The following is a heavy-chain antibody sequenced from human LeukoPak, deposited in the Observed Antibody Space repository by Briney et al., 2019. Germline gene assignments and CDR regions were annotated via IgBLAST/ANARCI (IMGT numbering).Heavy chain of an antibody. CDR2: INPNSGGT. CDR3: AREWGELELHAFDI. D-gene: IGHD1-7*01. CDR1: GYTFTSYY. Sequence: ASVKVSCKASGYTFTSYYIHWVRQAPGQGLEWMGWINPNSGGTNYAQKFQGRVTMTRDTSISTAYMELSRLRSDDTAVYYCAREWGELELHAFDIWGQGTMVTVSS. V-gene: IGHV1-2*02. J-gene: IGHJ3*02.